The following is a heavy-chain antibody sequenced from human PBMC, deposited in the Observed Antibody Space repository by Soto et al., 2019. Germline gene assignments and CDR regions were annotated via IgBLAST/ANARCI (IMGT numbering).Heavy chain of an antibody. CDR3: ARGWDTAMVKNYYYYYGMDV. J-gene: IGHJ6*02. Sequence: GASVKVSSKASGGTFSSYAISWVRQAPGQGLEWMGGIIPIFGTANYAQKFQGRVTITADESTSTAYMELSSLRSEDTAVYYCARGWDTAMVKNYYYYYGMDVWGQGTTVTVSS. V-gene: IGHV1-69*13. CDR1: GGTFSSYA. CDR2: IIPIFGTA. D-gene: IGHD5-18*01.